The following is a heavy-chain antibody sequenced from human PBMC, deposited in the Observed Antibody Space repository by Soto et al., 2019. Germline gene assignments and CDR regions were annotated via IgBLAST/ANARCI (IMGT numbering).Heavy chain of an antibody. CDR1: GLSFSSYA. CDR3: AKDAKILDWLPTSYYFDF. V-gene: IGHV3-23*01. J-gene: IGHJ4*02. Sequence: GGSLRLSCAVSGLSFSSYAMTWVRQSPGKGLEWVSSISRSGNSTYSADSVRGRFTISRDNSKNTLYLQMNSLRAEDTAVYYCAKDAKILDWLPTSYYFDFWGQG. CDR2: ISRSGNST. D-gene: IGHD3-9*01.